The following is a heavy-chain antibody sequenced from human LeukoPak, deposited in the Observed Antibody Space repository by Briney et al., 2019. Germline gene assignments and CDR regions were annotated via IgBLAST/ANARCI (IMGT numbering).Heavy chain of an antibody. J-gene: IGHJ3*02. CDR2: MNPNSGNT. D-gene: IGHD4-17*01. CDR1: GYTFTSYE. Sequence: ASVKVSCKASGYTFTSYEINWERQATGQGLEWMGWMNPNSGNTGYAQKFQGRVTMTRNTSISTAYMELSSLRSEDTAVYYCARVMVTTSAFDIWGQGTIVTVSS. V-gene: IGHV1-8*01. CDR3: ARVMVTTSAFDI.